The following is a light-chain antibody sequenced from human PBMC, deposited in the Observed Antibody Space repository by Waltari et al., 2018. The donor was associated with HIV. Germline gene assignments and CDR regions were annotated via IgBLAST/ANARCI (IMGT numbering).Light chain of an antibody. CDR1: QSVSSN. CDR2: GAS. V-gene: IGKV3-15*01. Sequence: EIVMTQSPATLSVSPGERATLSCRASQSVSSNLAWYQQKPGQAPRLLIYGASTRATGIPARVSGSGSGTECTLTISSLQSEDFAVYYCQQYNNWPPVFGQGTKLEIK. CDR3: QQYNNWPPV. J-gene: IGKJ2*01.